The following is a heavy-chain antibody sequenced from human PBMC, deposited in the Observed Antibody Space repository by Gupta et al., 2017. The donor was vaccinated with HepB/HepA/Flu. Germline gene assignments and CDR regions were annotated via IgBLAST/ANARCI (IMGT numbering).Heavy chain of an antibody. CDR2: IIPILGIA. CDR1: GGTFSSYA. CDR3: ASPYYDYVWGSYRLDY. Sequence: QVQLAQSGAEVKKPGSSVKVSCEASGGTFSSYAISWVRQAPGQGLEWMGRIIPILGIANYAQKFQGRVTITADKSTSTAYMELSSLRSEDTAVYYCASPYYDYVWGSYRLDYWGQGTLVTVSS. J-gene: IGHJ4*02. V-gene: IGHV1-69*04. D-gene: IGHD3-16*02.